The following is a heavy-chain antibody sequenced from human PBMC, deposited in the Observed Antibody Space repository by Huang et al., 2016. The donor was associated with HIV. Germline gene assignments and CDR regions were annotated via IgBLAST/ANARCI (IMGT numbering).Heavy chain of an antibody. D-gene: IGHD2-21*01. CDR2: FDPEHGET. V-gene: IGHV1-24*01. J-gene: IGHJ3*02. Sequence: QVQLVQSGAEVKKPGASVKVSCKVSGYTLTELSIHGVRQAPGKGLEWMGGFDPEHGETNYAQNFQGRVTMTEDTSTDTAYMELNSLRSEDTAVYYCATGFDTYYDIWGQGTMVIASS. CDR1: GYTLTELS. CDR3: ATGFDTYYDI.